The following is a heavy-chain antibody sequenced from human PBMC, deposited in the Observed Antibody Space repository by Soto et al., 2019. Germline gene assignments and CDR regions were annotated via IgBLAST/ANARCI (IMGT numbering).Heavy chain of an antibody. Sequence: EVQLVESGGGLVQPGGSLRLSCAASGFTFSNYWMHWVRQVPGQRPVWVSRINSDGSITADEDSVQGRVTISRDNAKNTLYLQMHSLRGEDTAVYYCVRQYSAYEIWGQGTTVTVSS. CDR1: GFTFSNYW. D-gene: IGHD5-12*01. J-gene: IGHJ3*02. CDR2: INSDGSIT. V-gene: IGHV3-74*01. CDR3: VRQYSAYEI.